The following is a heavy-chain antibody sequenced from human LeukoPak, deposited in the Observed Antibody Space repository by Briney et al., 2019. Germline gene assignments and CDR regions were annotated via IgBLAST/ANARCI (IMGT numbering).Heavy chain of an antibody. J-gene: IGHJ3*02. CDR2: IYNSGST. CDR3: AREVVPDVIDAFDI. Sequence: SETLSLTCTVSGGSISSSYYYWGWIRQPPGKGLEWIGSIYNSGSTHYNPSLKSRVTISVDTSKNQFSLKLSSVTAADTAVYYCAREVVPDVIDAFDIWGQGTMVIVSS. V-gene: IGHV4-39*02. D-gene: IGHD2-2*01. CDR1: GGSISSSYYY.